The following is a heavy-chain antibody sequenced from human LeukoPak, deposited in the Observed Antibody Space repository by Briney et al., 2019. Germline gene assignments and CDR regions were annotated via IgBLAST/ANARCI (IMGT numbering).Heavy chain of an antibody. Sequence: SETLSLTCTVSDGSITNYDWSWVRQPPGKGLEFIGHVHYSGTANYNPSLRSRVTISIDTSKKHFFLKLKSVTAADTAVYYCARVVVPAAHNYYFDYWGQGTLVTVSS. CDR3: ARVVVPAAHNYYFDY. V-gene: IGHV4-59*12. D-gene: IGHD2-2*01. CDR2: VHYSGTA. J-gene: IGHJ4*02. CDR1: DGSITNYD.